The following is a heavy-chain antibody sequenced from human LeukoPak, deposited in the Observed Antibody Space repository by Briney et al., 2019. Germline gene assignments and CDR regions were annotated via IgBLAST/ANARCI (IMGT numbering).Heavy chain of an antibody. CDR1: GDSVSSYY. CDR3: AVLGNYALDY. CDR2: IYHSGST. V-gene: IGHV4-59*02. D-gene: IGHD3-16*01. J-gene: IGHJ4*02. Sequence: SETLSLTCTVSGDSVSSYYWSWIRQPPGKGLEWIVYIYHSGSTNYNPSLKSRVTTSVDTSTNQFSLNLSSVTAADTAVYYCAVLGNYALDYWGQGTLVTVSS.